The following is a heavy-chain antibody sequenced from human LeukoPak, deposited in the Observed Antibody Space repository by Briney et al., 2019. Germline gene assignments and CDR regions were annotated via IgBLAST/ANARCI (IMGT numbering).Heavy chain of an antibody. V-gene: IGHV4-30-4*08. J-gene: IGHJ3*02. CDR2: IYYSGST. D-gene: IGHD1-26*01. Sequence: PSETLSLTCTVSGGSISSGDYYWSWIRQPPGKGLEWIGYIYYSGSTYYNPSLKSRVTISVDTSKNQFSLKLSSVTAADTAVYYCARGWEQRVTIDIWGQGTMVTVSS. CDR1: GGSISSGDYY. CDR3: ARGWEQRVTIDI.